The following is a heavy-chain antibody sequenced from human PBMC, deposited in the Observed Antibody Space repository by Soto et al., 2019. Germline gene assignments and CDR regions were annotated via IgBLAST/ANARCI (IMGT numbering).Heavy chain of an antibody. CDR3: AKDLKQTGDETFDY. CDR1: GFTFRSYA. CDR2: ISYDGSHK. V-gene: IGHV3-30*18. D-gene: IGHD7-27*01. Sequence: QVHLVESGGGVVQPGRSLRLSCVASGFTFRSYAMHWVRKAPGKGLEWVAVISYDGSHKEYGDSVKGRVTISRDNSENTLYLQMNSLRAEDTAVYYCAKDLKQTGDETFDYWGQGILVTVSS. J-gene: IGHJ4*02.